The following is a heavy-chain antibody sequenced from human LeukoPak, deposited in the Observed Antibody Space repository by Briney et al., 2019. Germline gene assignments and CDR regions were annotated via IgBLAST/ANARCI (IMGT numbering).Heavy chain of an antibody. V-gene: IGHV4-4*07. CDR3: AARGGLVGATRY. CDR1: GGSINIYY. D-gene: IGHD1-26*01. Sequence: PSETLSLTCTVSGGSINIYYWTWIRQPAGQGLEWIGRIYTPGGTNYNPSLKSRVTMSLDTSRNQFSLMLSSVTAADTAMYYCAARGGLVGATRYWGQGTLVTVSS. CDR2: IYTPGGT. J-gene: IGHJ4*02.